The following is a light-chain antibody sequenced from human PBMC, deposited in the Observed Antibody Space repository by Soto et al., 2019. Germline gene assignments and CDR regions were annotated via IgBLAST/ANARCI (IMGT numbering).Light chain of an antibody. Sequence: QSALTQPASVSGSPGQSITISCTGTSSDVGRYNYVSWYQQHPGKAPKLMIYEVSNRPSGISNRFSGSKSGNTASLTISGLQAEDEADYYCSSYTHITTHVVFGGGTKVTVL. CDR2: EVS. CDR3: SSYTHITTHVV. J-gene: IGLJ2*01. CDR1: SSDVGRYNY. V-gene: IGLV2-14*01.